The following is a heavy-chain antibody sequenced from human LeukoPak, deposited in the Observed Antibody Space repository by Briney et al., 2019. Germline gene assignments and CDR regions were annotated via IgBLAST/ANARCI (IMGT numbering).Heavy chain of an antibody. CDR2: IYSGGST. J-gene: IGHJ4*02. D-gene: IGHD4-17*01. Sequence: GGSLRLSCAASGFTVSSYYMSWVRQAPGKGLEWVSVIYSGGSTNYADSVKGRFTISRDNSKHTVFLQMNSLRAEDTAVYYCARVEGYGDYPYYFDSWGQGTLVTVSS. CDR3: ARVEGYGDYPYYFDS. V-gene: IGHV3-66*01. CDR1: GFTVSSYY.